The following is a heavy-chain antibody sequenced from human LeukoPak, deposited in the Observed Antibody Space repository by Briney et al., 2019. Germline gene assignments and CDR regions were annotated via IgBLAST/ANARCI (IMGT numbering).Heavy chain of an antibody. CDR2: IYYSGST. J-gene: IGHJ5*02. Sequence: SETLSLTCTVSGGSISSYYWSWSRQPQGKGLEWIGYIYYSGSTDYNPSLKSRVSISVDTSKNQFSLKLSSVTAADTAVYYCARDNTSSGWVLWFDPWGQGTLVTVSS. CDR3: ARDNTSSGWVLWFDP. D-gene: IGHD6-19*01. V-gene: IGHV4-59*01. CDR1: GGSISSYY.